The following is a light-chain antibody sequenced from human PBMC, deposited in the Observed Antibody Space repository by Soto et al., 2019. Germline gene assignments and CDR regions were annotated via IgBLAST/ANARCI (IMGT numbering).Light chain of an antibody. CDR2: GAS. Sequence: EIVLTQSPGTLSLSPGERATLSCRASQRVSSSYLAWYQQKPGQAPRLLIYGASSRSTGIPDRFCGSGSGYDFTLTISRLEHEVFAVYYCQQYGSSSITFGEGKRLEI. CDR3: QQYGSSSIT. CDR1: QRVSSSY. J-gene: IGKJ5*01. V-gene: IGKV3-20*01.